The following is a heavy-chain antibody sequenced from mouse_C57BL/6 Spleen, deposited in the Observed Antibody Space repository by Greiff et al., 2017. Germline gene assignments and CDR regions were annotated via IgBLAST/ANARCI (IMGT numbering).Heavy chain of an antibody. D-gene: IGHD2-5*01. CDR1: GYTFTSYG. CDR2: IYPRSGNT. J-gene: IGHJ1*03. V-gene: IGHV1-81*01. CDR3: AREGYSKYGGGYFDD. Sequence: QVQLQQSGAELVRPGASVKLSCKASGYTFTSYGIRWVKQRPGQGLEWIGEIYPRSGNTYYNEKFKGKATLTADKASSTAYMELRSLTSEYSAVYFCAREGYSKYGGGYFDDWGKGTTVTVSS.